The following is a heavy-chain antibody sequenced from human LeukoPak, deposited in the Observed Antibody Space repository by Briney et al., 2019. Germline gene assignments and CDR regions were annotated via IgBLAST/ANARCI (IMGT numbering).Heavy chain of an antibody. Sequence: GGSLRLSCAASGFTFSSYNMNWVRQAPGKGLEWVSSITSSSSYIYYADSVKGRFTISRDNAKNSLYLQMNSLRAEDTAVYYCAREGRQWLGIFDYWGQGTLVTVSS. D-gene: IGHD6-19*01. CDR1: GFTFSSYN. CDR2: ITSSSSYI. CDR3: AREGRQWLGIFDY. J-gene: IGHJ4*02. V-gene: IGHV3-21*01.